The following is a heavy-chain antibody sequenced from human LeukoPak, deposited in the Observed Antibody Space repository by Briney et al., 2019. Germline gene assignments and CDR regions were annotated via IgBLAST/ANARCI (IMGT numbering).Heavy chain of an antibody. D-gene: IGHD3-22*01. J-gene: IGHJ6*03. V-gene: IGHV3-74*01. CDR3: ARDRGLTYYYDSSGYRPMDV. Sequence: GGSLRLSCAASGFSFSSYWMHWVRQAPGKGLVWVSRINSDGSSTIYADSVKGRFTISRDNAKNTLYLQMNSLRAEDTAVYHCARDRGLTYYYDSSGYRPMDVWGKGTTVTVSS. CDR2: INSDGSST. CDR1: GFSFSSYW.